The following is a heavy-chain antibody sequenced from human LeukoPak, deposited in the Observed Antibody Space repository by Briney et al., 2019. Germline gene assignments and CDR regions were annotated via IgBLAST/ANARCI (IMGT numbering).Heavy chain of an antibody. CDR3: ARYSPYSSSSLNYFDY. D-gene: IGHD6-6*01. CDR1: GYSFTSYW. J-gene: IGHJ4*02. V-gene: IGHV5-51*01. Sequence: KRGESLKISCKGSGYSFTSYWIGWVRQMPGKGLEWMGIIYPGDSDTRYSPSFQGQVTISADKSISTAYLQWSSLKASDTAMYYCARYSPYSSSSLNYFDYWGQGTLVTVSS. CDR2: IYPGDSDT.